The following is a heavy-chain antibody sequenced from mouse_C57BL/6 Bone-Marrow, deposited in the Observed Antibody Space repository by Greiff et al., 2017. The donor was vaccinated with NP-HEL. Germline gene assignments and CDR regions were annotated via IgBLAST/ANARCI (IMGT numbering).Heavy chain of an antibody. CDR1: GYAFSSSW. CDR2: IYPGDGDT. J-gene: IGHJ3*01. Sequence: VQLQQSGPELVKPGASVKISCKASGYAFSSSWMNWVKQRPGKGLEWIGRIYPGDGDTNYNGKFKGKATLTADKSSSTAYMQLSSLTSEDSAVYFCARGILRSSFAYWGQGTLVTVSA. CDR3: ARGILRSSFAY. V-gene: IGHV1-82*01. D-gene: IGHD1-1*01.